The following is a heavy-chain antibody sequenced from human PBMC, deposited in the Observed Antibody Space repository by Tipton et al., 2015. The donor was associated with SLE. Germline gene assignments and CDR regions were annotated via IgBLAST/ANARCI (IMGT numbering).Heavy chain of an antibody. Sequence: TLSLTCAVSGGSISSSNWRSWVRLPPGKGLGWIGEINHSGSTTYNPSLKSRSTISVDTSKNQFSLRLSSVTAADTAVYYCARPDLIWGQGTQVTVSS. V-gene: IGHV4-4*02. J-gene: IGHJ4*02. CDR2: INHSGST. D-gene: IGHD1-14*01. CDR3: ARPDLI. CDR1: GGSISSSNW.